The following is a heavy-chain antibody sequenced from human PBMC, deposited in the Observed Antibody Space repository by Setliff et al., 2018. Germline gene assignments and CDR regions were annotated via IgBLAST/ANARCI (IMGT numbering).Heavy chain of an antibody. Sequence: PGESLKISCKGSGYSFTTYWIGWVRQMPGKGLECMGIIYLGDSDTRYSPSFQGQVTISADKSISTAYLQWSSLKASDTAMYYCVRPQVVTAHYWYFDLWGRGTLVTV. CDR2: IYLGDSDT. D-gene: IGHD2-21*02. J-gene: IGHJ2*01. CDR1: GYSFTTYW. CDR3: VRPQVVTAHYWYFDL. V-gene: IGHV5-51*01.